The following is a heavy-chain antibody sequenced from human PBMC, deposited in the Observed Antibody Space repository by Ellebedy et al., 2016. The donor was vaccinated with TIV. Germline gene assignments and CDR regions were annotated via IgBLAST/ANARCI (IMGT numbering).Heavy chain of an antibody. CDR3: AREGSYGDYGDLVWYFDL. J-gene: IGHJ2*01. Sequence: PGGSLRLSCAASGFTFSSYAMHWVRQAPGKGLEYVSAISSNGGSTYYANSVKGRFTISRDNSKNTLYLQMGSLRAEDMAVYYCAREGSYGDYGDLVWYFDLWGRGTLVTVSS. CDR2: ISSNGGST. V-gene: IGHV3-64*01. D-gene: IGHD4-17*01. CDR1: GFTFSSYA.